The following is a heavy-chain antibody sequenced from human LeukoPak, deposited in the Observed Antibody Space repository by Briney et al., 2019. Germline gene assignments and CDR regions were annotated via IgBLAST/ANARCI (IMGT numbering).Heavy chain of an antibody. D-gene: IGHD7-27*01. J-gene: IGHJ3*02. CDR1: GGSISNYY. CDR2: IYYTGST. CDR3: AKSPSWGSGLDAFDI. Sequence: PSETLSLTCTVSGGSISNYYWSWIRQPPGKGLEWIGYIYYTGSTKYNPSLKSRVTLSVDSSQTQFSLKLNSVTAADTAVYYCAKSPSWGSGLDAFDIWGQGTMVTVSS. V-gene: IGHV4-59*01.